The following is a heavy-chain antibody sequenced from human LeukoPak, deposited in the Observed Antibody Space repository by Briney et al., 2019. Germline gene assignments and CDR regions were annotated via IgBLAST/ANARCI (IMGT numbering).Heavy chain of an antibody. J-gene: IGHJ5*02. CDR3: ARLHVVVPAAIPNWFDP. CDR1: GGSFSGYY. D-gene: IGHD2-2*01. V-gene: IGHV4-34*01. CDR2: INHSGST. Sequence: SETLSLTCAVYGGSFSGYYWSWIRQPPGKGLEWIGEINHSGSTNYNPSLKSRVPISVDTSKNQFSLKLSSVTAADTAVYYCARLHVVVPAAIPNWFDPWGQGTLVTVSS.